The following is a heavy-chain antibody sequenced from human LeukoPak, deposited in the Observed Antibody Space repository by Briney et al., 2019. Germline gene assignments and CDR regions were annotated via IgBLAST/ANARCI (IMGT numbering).Heavy chain of an antibody. J-gene: IGHJ4*02. V-gene: IGHV3-21*01. Sequence: GGSLRLSCVGSGFTFSRYSMNWVRQAPGKGLEWVSSISTSSSYIYYADSVKGRFTISRDNARNSLYLQMNSLRAEDAAVYYCARDRDWNSGFDYWGQGTLVTVSS. D-gene: IGHD1-7*01. CDR1: GFTFSRYS. CDR2: ISTSSSYI. CDR3: ARDRDWNSGFDY.